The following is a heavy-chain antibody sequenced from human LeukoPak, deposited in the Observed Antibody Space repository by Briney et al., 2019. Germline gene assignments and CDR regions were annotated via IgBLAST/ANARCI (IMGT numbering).Heavy chain of an antibody. CDR1: GGSFSSYY. V-gene: IGHV4-59*01. Sequence: PSETLSLTCAVYGGSFSSYYWSWIRQPPGKGLEWIGYIYYSGSTNYNPSLKSRVTISVDTSKNQFSLKLSSVTAADTAVYYCARSGVVPAKHPFDYWGQGTLVTVSS. CDR2: IYYSGST. CDR3: ARSGVVPAKHPFDY. J-gene: IGHJ4*02. D-gene: IGHD2-2*01.